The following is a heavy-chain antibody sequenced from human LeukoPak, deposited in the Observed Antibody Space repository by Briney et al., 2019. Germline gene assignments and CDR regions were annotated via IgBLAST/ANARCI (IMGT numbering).Heavy chain of an antibody. V-gene: IGHV3-30*18. CDR2: ISYDGSNK. D-gene: IGHD3-10*01. Sequence: PGGSLRLSCAASGFTFSSYGMHWVRQAPGKGLEWVAVISYDGSNKYYADSVKGRFTIPRDNSKNTLYLQMNSLRAEDTAVYYCAKDSGSYNYYYYMDVWGKGTTVTMSS. CDR1: GFTFSSYG. J-gene: IGHJ6*03. CDR3: AKDSGSYNYYYYMDV.